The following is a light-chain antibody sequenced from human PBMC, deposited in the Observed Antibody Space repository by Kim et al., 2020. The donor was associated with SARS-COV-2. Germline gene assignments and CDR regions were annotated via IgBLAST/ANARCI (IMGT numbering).Light chain of an antibody. J-gene: IGLJ3*02. V-gene: IGLV1-44*01. CDR2: TDN. CDR1: STNIGSHT. Sequence: GQGVTISSSGGSTNIGSHTVNWYRQLPGTAPTHLIYTDNQRPSGVPDRCSGSKSGTSASLAISGLQPEDEADYYCAAWDDSLPGVVFGGGTQLTVL. CDR3: AAWDDSLPGVV.